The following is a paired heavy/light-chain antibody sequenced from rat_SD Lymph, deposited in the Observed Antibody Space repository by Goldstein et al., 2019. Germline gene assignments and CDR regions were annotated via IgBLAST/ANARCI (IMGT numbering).Heavy chain of an antibody. CDR1: GYTFTDYY. Sequence: QVNLLQSRAALVKPGASVKLSCKASGYTFTDYYIHWVKQSHGKSLEWIGYINPNSGYTNYNEKFKSKATLTVDKSTNTAYMELSRLTSEDSATYYCTRSGGWYLLPDYFDYWGQGVMVTVSS. CDR2: INPNSGYT. CDR3: TRSGGWYLLPDYFDY. V-gene: IGHV1-38*01. D-gene: IGHD1-12*02. J-gene: IGHJ2*01.
Light chain of an antibody. CDR3: LQYKQYPRT. V-gene: IGKV14S1*01. CDR2: YAT. Sequence: DIQMTQSPSSMSASLGDRVTITCQASQDIGNNLIWFQQKPGKSPRRMIYYATNLANGVPSRFSGSRSGSDYSLTIISLESEDMADYHCLQYKQYPRTFGGGTKLELK. J-gene: IGKJ1*01. CDR1: QDIGNN.